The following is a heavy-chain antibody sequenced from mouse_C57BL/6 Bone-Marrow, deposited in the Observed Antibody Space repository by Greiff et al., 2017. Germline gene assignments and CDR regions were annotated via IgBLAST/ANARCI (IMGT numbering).Heavy chain of an antibody. Sequence: QVQLQQPGAELVMPGASVKLSCKPSGYTFTSYWLHWVKPRPGQGLEWIGEIDPSDSYTNYNQKFKGKSTLTVDKSSSTAYMQLSSLTSEDAAVYYFAREGYSGDLDYWGKDATPTVCS. CDR3: AREGYSGDLDY. J-gene: IGHJ2*01. V-gene: IGHV1-69*01. CDR1: GYTFTSYW. D-gene: IGHD1-3*01. CDR2: IDPSDSYT.